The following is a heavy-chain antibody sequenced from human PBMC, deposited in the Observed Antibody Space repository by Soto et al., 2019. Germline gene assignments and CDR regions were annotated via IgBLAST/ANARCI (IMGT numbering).Heavy chain of an antibody. CDR3: ASTHCSSTSCPLHYYYYGMDV. Sequence: QVQLVQSGAEVKKPGSSVKVSCKASGGTFSSYAISWVRQAPGQGLEWMGGIIPIFGTANYAQKFQGRVTITADESTSTAYMELSSLRSEDTAVYYCASTHCSSTSCPLHYYYYGMDVWGQGTTVTASS. V-gene: IGHV1-69*01. CDR2: IIPIFGTA. CDR1: GGTFSSYA. J-gene: IGHJ6*02. D-gene: IGHD2-2*01.